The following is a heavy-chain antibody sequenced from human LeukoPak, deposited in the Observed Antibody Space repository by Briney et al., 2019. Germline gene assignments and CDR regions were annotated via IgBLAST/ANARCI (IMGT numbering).Heavy chain of an antibody. CDR2: INPNSGGT. Sequence: GGSLRLSCAASGYTFTGYYMHWVRQAPGQGLEWMGWINPNSGGTNYAQKFQGRVTMTRDTSISTAYMELSRLRSDDTAVYYCAGVVIRRLVVAATGWFDPWGQGTLVTVSS. CDR3: AGVVIRRLVVAATGWFDP. V-gene: IGHV1-2*02. CDR1: GYTFTGYY. D-gene: IGHD2-15*01. J-gene: IGHJ5*02.